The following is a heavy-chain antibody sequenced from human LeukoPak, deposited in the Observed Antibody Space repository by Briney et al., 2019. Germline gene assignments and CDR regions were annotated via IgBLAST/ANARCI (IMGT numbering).Heavy chain of an antibody. V-gene: IGHV5-51*01. CDR1: GYSFTSYW. Sequence: EESLKISCKGSGYSFTSYWIGWVRQMPGKGLEWMGIIYPGDSDTRYSPSFQGQVTISADKSISTAYLQWSSLKASDTAMYYCARPAEDYYDSSGYGEAYFDYWGQGTLVTVSS. J-gene: IGHJ4*02. CDR2: IYPGDSDT. D-gene: IGHD3-22*01. CDR3: ARPAEDYYDSSGYGEAYFDY.